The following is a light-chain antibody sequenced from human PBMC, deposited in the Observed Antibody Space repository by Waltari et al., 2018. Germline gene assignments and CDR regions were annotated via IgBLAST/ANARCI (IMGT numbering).Light chain of an antibody. J-gene: IGKJ1*01. Sequence: DILMTQSPSSLSASVGDRITITCRAGQSISIFLNWYHQKPGKAPKLLISDASTLQSGVPSRFSGCGSGTDFTLTIISLQPDDFGNYYCQQSYKLPPTFGLGTKVEI. V-gene: IGKV1-39*01. CDR3: QQSYKLPPT. CDR1: QSISIF. CDR2: DAS.